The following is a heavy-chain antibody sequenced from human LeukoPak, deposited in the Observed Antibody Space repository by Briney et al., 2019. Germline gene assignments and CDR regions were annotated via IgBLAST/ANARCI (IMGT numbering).Heavy chain of an antibody. CDR3: TRGAGWLIDY. Sequence: SETLSLTCTVSGGSISSSSYYWGWIRQPPGKGLEWIGSIYYSGSAYYNPSLKSRVTISADTSKNHFSLKLNSVTTADTAVYYCTRGAGWLIDYWGQGILVTVSS. D-gene: IGHD3-16*01. J-gene: IGHJ4*02. CDR2: IYYSGSA. V-gene: IGHV4-39*07. CDR1: GGSISSSSYY.